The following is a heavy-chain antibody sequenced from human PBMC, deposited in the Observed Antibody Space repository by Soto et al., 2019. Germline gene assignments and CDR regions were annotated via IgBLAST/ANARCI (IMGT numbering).Heavy chain of an antibody. J-gene: IGHJ4*02. CDR2: IYYTGTT. D-gene: IGHD1-26*01. Sequence: SETLSLTCTVSGGSISSYYWSWIRQPPGKGLEWIAYIYYTGTTNYNPSLKSRVSASVDTSKNQVYLHLNSVTAADTAVYYCARRYGSAIDYWGQGTLVTVSS. CDR3: ARRYGSAIDY. V-gene: IGHV4-59*08. CDR1: GGSISSYY.